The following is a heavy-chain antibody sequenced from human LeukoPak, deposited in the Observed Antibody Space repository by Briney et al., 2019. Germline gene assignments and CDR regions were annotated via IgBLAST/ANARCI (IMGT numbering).Heavy chain of an antibody. J-gene: IGHJ4*02. D-gene: IGHD6-13*01. CDR3: ASGIAADLY. CDR2: IYYSGST. Sequence: SETLSLTCTVSGGSINGYYWSWIRQPPGKGLEWIGYIYYSGSTNYNPSLKSRVTISVDTSKNQFSLKLSSVTAADTAVYYCASGIAADLYWGQGTLVTVSS. CDR1: GGSINGYY. V-gene: IGHV4-59*08.